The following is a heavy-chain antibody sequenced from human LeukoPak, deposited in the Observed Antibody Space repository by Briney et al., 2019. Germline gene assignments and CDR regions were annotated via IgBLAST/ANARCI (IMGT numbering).Heavy chain of an antibody. J-gene: IGHJ4*02. CDR2: ISSSSGDI. V-gene: IGHV3-21*01. CDR3: TVDTDYFEGLGFPGPALNDY. D-gene: IGHD3-22*01. CDR1: GFSFSTYS. Sequence: PGGSLRLSCAASGFSFSTYSMNWVRQAPGKGPEWVSSISSSSGDIYYGDSVKGRFTISRDNAKNSLYLQMNSLRVEDTAVYFCTVDTDYFEGLGFPGPALNDYWGQGTLVTVSS.